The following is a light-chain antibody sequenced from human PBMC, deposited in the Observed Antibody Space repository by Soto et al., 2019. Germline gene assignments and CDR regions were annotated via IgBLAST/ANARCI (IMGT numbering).Light chain of an antibody. V-gene: IGLV2-14*01. CDR1: SSDVGGYNY. CDR3: SSYTSSSTLGV. J-gene: IGLJ1*01. CDR2: EVT. Sequence: QSALTQPASVSGSPGQSITISCTGTSSDVGGYNYVSWYQQHPGKAPKLMIHEVTNRPSGVSNRFSGSKSGNTASLTISGLQAEDEADYYCSSYTSSSTLGVFGTGTKLTVL.